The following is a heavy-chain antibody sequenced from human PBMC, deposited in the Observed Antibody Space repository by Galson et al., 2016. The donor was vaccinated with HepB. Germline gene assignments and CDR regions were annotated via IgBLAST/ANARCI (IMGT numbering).Heavy chain of an antibody. V-gene: IGHV1-3*01. CDR1: GYIFNTYT. J-gene: IGHJ5*02. D-gene: IGHD3-16*01. CDR3: ARSRKNNYDNRDLNCFDP. CDR2: INAGNGKT. Sequence: SVKVSCKASGYIFNTYTIHWMRQAPGRRLEWMGWINAGNGKTKYSQKFQGRVIITRDPSASTVYMDLSSPGSEDTAVYYCARSRKNNYDNRDLNCFDPWGQGTLVTVSS.